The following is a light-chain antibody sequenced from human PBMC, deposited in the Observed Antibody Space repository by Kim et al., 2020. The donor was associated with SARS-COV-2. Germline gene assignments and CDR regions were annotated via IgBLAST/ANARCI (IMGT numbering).Light chain of an antibody. J-gene: IGLJ2*01. CDR1: LPSIATGYD. V-gene: IGLV1-40*01. Sequence: VTSIRTVSLPSIATGYDVNMYQQLPGTAPKLLIYDNNTRPSGVPDRFSGSKAGTSASLAITGLQAEDEADYYCQSYDSSLSGFVVFGGGTQLTVL. CDR2: DNN. CDR3: QSYDSSLSGFVV.